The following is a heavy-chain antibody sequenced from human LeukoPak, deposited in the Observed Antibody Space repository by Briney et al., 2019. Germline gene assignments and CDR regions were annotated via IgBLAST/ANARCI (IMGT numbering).Heavy chain of an antibody. CDR3: ARFYGDSDY. D-gene: IGHD4-17*01. Sequence: ASVKVSCKASGGTFSSYAITWVRQAPGQGLEWMGWISAYNGNTNFAQKLQGRVTMTTDTSTTTAYMELRTLRSDDTAVYYCARFYGDSDYWGQGTLVTVSS. V-gene: IGHV1-18*01. CDR2: ISAYNGNT. J-gene: IGHJ4*02. CDR1: GGTFSSYA.